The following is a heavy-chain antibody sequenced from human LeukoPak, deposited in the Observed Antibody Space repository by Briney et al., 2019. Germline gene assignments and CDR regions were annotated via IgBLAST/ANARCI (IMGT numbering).Heavy chain of an antibody. J-gene: IGHJ4*02. CDR2: IYHTGST. V-gene: IGHV4-30-2*01. D-gene: IGHD5-24*01. Sequence: SETLSLTCTVSGASTSSAGYYWSWIRQAPGKGLEWIGYIYHTGSTSHNPSLKSRVTISMDTSKNQFSLSLNSVTAADTAVYYCARRRDGYNFGSFYFDYWGQGILVTVSS. CDR3: ARRRDGYNFGSFYFDY. CDR1: GASTSSAGYY.